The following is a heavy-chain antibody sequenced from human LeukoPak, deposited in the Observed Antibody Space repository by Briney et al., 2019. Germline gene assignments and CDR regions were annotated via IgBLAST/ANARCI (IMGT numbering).Heavy chain of an antibody. CDR2: IYYSGST. CDR3: ARGYSGYVTRAKKYYYDSSGYYDWFDP. D-gene: IGHD3-22*01. Sequence: SQTLSLTCTVSGGSISRGDYYWSWIRQPPGKGLEWIGYIYYSGSTYYNPSLKSRVTISVDTAKNQFSLKLSDVTAADTAVYYCARGYSGYVTRAKKYYYDSSGYYDWFDPWGQGTLVTVSS. J-gene: IGHJ5*02. V-gene: IGHV4-30-4*01. CDR1: GGSISRGDYY.